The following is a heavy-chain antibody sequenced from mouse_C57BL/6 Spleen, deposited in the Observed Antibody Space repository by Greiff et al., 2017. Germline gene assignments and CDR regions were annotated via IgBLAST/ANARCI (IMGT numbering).Heavy chain of an antibody. CDR1: GFTFSDYY. D-gene: IGHD2-3*01. Sequence: EVKLMESEGGLVQPGSSMKLSCTASGFTFSDYYMAWVRQVPEKGLEWVANINHDGSSTYYLDSLKSRFIISRDNAKNILYLQMSSLRSEDTATYYCARDDGYYVFAYWGQGTLVTVSA. CDR2: INHDGSST. CDR3: ARDDGYYVFAY. V-gene: IGHV5-16*01. J-gene: IGHJ3*01.